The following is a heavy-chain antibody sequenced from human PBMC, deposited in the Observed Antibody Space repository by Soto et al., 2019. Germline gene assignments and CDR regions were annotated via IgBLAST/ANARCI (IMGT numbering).Heavy chain of an antibody. D-gene: IGHD4-17*01. V-gene: IGHV3-48*03. CDR3: ARDDYGDYAGYFDY. CDR1: GFTFSSYE. Sequence: VQLVESGGGLVQPGGSLRLSCAVSGFTFSSYEMNWVRQAPGKGLEWVSHISSSGSPIYYADSVKGRFTISRDNAKNSLYLQMNSLRAEDTAVYYCARDDYGDYAGYFDYWGQGTLVTVSS. J-gene: IGHJ4*02. CDR2: ISSSGSPI.